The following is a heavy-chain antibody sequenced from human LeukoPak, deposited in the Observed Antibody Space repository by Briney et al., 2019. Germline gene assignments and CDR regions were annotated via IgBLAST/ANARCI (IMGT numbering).Heavy chain of an antibody. CDR2: IKQDGSEK. CDR1: GFTFSSYW. J-gene: IGHJ6*03. D-gene: IGHD4-17*01. Sequence: GGSLRLSCAASGFTFSSYWMSWVRQAPGKGLEWVANIKQDGSEKYYVDSVKGRFTISRDNAKNSLYLQMNSLRAEDTAVYYCAGDYGDCERYYMDVWGKGTTVTVSS. CDR3: AGDYGDCERYYMDV. V-gene: IGHV3-7*01.